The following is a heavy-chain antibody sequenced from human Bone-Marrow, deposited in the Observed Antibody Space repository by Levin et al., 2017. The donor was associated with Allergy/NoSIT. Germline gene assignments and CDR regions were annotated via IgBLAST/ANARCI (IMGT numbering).Heavy chain of an antibody. Sequence: SETLSLTCAVSNYSISSDFIWGWIRQPPGKGQEWLGSIDQSGNTYYNRSLKSRVTISVDTSKNQFSLRLTSVTAADTAVYYCARTLGYCSGDGCYYYFDYWGQGTLVTVSS. V-gene: IGHV4-38-2*01. J-gene: IGHJ4*02. D-gene: IGHD2-15*01. CDR2: IDQSGNT. CDR1: NYSISSDFI. CDR3: ARTLGYCSGDGCYYYFDY.